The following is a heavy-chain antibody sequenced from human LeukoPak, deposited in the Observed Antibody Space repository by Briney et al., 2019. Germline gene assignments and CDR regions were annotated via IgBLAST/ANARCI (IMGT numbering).Heavy chain of an antibody. J-gene: IGHJ5*02. CDR1: GYTFTSYY. CDR2: ISAYNGNT. D-gene: IGHD2-2*01. V-gene: IGHV1-18*04. Sequence: GASVKVSCKASGYTFTSYYMHWVRQAPGQGLEWMGWISAYNGNTNYAQKLQGRVTMTTDTSTSTAYMELRSLRSDDAAVYYCARVQDIVVVPAARAWFDPWGQGTLVTVSS. CDR3: ARVQDIVVVPAARAWFDP.